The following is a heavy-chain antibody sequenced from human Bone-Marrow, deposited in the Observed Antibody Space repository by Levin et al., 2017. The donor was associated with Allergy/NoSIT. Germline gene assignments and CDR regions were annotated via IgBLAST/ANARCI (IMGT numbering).Heavy chain of an antibody. CDR3: AKDPAGDSSSWYPPWAY. Sequence: PGGSLRLSCAASGFTFSSYGMHWVRQAPGKGLEWVAVISYDGSNKYYADSVKGRFTISRDNSKNTLYLQMNSLRAEDTAVYYCAKDPAGDSSSWYPPWAYWGQGTLVTVSS. CDR1: GFTFSSYG. V-gene: IGHV3-30*18. CDR2: ISYDGSNK. D-gene: IGHD6-13*01. J-gene: IGHJ4*02.